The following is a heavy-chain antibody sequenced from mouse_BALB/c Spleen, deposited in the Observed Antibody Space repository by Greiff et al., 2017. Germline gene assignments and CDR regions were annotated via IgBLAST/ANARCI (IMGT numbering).Heavy chain of an antibody. V-gene: IGHV5-6*01. Sequence: EVQLVESGGDLVKPGGSLKLSCAASGFTFSSYGMSWVRQTPDKRLEWVATISSGGSYTYYPDSVKGRFTISRDNAKNTLYLQMSSLKSEDTAMYYCARGNGNYFAWFAYWGQGTLVTVSA. CDR2: ISSGGSYT. CDR3: ARGNGNYFAWFAY. D-gene: IGHD2-1*01. J-gene: IGHJ3*01. CDR1: GFTFSSYG.